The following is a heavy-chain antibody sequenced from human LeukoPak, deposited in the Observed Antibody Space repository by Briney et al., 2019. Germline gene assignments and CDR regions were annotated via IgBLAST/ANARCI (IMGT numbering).Heavy chain of an antibody. CDR2: IKQDGSEK. J-gene: IGHJ4*02. CDR1: GFTLSSYW. V-gene: IGHV3-7*01. CDR3: ARYGSGKYSLFGY. Sequence: GGSLRLSCAASGFTLSSYWMSWVRQAPGKGLEWVANIKQDGSEKYYVDSVKGRFTISRDNAKNSLYLQMNSLRAEDTAVYYCARYGSGKYSLFGYWGQGTLVTVSS. D-gene: IGHD3-10*01.